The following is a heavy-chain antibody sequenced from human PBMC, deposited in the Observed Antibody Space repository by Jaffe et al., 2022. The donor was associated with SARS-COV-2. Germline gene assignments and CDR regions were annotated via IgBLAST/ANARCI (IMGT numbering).Heavy chain of an antibody. CDR2: INPSGGST. Sequence: QVQLVQSGAEVKKPGASVKVSCKASGYTFTSYYMHWVRQAPGQGLEWMGIINPSGGSTSYAQKFQGRVTMTRDTSTSTVYMELSSLRSEDTAVYYCASIWSARHDAFDIWGQGTMVTVSS. D-gene: IGHD3-3*01. CDR1: GYTFTSYY. CDR3: ASIWSARHDAFDI. J-gene: IGHJ3*02. V-gene: IGHV1-46*01.